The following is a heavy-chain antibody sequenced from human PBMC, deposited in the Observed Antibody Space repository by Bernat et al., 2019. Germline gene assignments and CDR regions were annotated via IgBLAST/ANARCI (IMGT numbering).Heavy chain of an antibody. CDR2: IWHDGSNK. Sequence: QVQLVESGGGVVQPGRSLRLSCAASGFTFSSYGMHWVRQAPGKGLEWVAVIWHDGSNKYYADSVKGRFTISRDNSKNTLYLQMNSLRAEDTAVYYCARAPLSIAVAGTKPLHDGEYFQHWGQGTLVTVSS. CDR3: ARAPLSIAVAGTKPLHDGEYFQH. CDR1: GFTFSSYG. V-gene: IGHV3-33*01. D-gene: IGHD6-19*01. J-gene: IGHJ1*01.